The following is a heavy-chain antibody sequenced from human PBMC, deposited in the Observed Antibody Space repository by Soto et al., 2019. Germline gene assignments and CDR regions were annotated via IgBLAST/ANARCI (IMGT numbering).Heavy chain of an antibody. CDR2: IYPGDSDT. J-gene: IGHJ4*02. CDR1: GYSFTSYW. V-gene: IGHV5-51*01. Sequence: GESLKISCKGSGYSFTSYWIGWVRQMPGKGLEWMGIIYPGDSDTRYSPSFQGQVTFTADKSISTAYLQWSSLKASDTAMYYCARHGRDYYDSSGYYPPFDYWGQGTLVTVSS. CDR3: ARHGRDYYDSSGYYPPFDY. D-gene: IGHD3-22*01.